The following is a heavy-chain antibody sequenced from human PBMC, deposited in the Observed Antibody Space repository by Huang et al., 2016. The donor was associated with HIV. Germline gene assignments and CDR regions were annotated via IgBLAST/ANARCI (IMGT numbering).Heavy chain of an antibody. J-gene: IGHJ3*02. CDR3: ARDPKYHRIGYYRQRRGIDI. D-gene: IGHD3-22*01. V-gene: IGHV1-18*01. CDR1: GYPFTSYG. CDR2: ISASSGDT. Sequence: QIQLMQSGPELKQPGAPVKVSCKASGYPFTSYGFTWVRQVPGQGPEGMEWISASSGDTEYAQKFQGRVTLTTDTSTNIAYVELRGLRSDDTAKYYCARDPKYHRIGYYRQRRGIDIWGQGTMVSVSS.